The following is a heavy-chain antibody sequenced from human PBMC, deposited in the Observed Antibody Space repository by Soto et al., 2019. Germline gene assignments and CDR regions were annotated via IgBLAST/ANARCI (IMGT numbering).Heavy chain of an antibody. CDR3: ARVWIPAAAPNWFDP. CDR2: ISAYNGNT. CDR1: GYTFTSYG. V-gene: IGHV1-18*01. Sequence: ASVKVSCKASGYTFTSYGISWVRQAPGQGLEWMGWISAYNGNTNYAQKFQGRVTMTTDTSTSTAYMELGSLRSDDTAVYYCARVWIPAAAPNWFDPWGQGTLVTVSS. D-gene: IGHD6-13*01. J-gene: IGHJ5*02.